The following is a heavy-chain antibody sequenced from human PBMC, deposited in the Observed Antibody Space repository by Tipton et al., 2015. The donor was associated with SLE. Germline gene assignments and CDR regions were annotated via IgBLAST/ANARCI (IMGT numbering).Heavy chain of an antibody. J-gene: IGHJ4*02. Sequence: QVQLVQSGGGVVQPGRSLRLSCAASGFTFSSYGMHWVRQAPGKGLEWVAVIWYDGSNKYYADSVKGRFTISRDNSKNTLYLQMNSLGAEDTAVYYCARDGAGADYYDSSGYFSDWGQGTLVTVSS. D-gene: IGHD3-22*01. CDR3: ARDGAGADYYDSSGYFSD. CDR2: IWYDGSNK. V-gene: IGHV3-33*01. CDR1: GFTFSSYG.